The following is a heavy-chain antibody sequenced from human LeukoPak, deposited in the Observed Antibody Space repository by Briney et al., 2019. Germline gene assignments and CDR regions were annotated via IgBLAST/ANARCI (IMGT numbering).Heavy chain of an antibody. D-gene: IGHD3-22*01. Sequence: GASVKVSCKASGGTFSSYAISWVRQAPGQGLEWMGGIIPIFGTANYAQKFQGRVTIIADESTSTAYMELSSLRSEDTAVYYCARVYYYDSSGYHESFDPWGQGTLVTVSS. V-gene: IGHV1-69*13. CDR1: GGTFSSYA. CDR2: IIPIFGTA. J-gene: IGHJ5*02. CDR3: ARVYYYDSSGYHESFDP.